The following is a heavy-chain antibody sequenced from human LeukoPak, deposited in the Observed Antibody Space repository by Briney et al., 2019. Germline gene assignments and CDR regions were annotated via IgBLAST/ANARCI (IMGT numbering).Heavy chain of an antibody. D-gene: IGHD1-20*01. CDR1: ACSLSNYY. J-gene: IGHJ4*02. Sequence: SENLSFTFTVPACSLSNYYWSWVRQSPSQQLTGIGYIYYSGSTNYNPSLKSRVTISVDTSKNQFSLKLSSVTAADTAVYYCARGLTGTRPLAYWGQGTLVTVSS. V-gene: IGHV4-59*01. CDR3: ARGLTGTRPLAY. CDR2: IYYSGST.